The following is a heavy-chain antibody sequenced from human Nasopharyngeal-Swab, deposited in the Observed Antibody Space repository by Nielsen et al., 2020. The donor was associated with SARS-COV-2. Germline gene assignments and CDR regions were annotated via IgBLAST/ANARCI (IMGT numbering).Heavy chain of an antibody. CDR3: AKDSTMISY. Sequence: GESLKISCAASGFTFSDYYMSWIRQTPGKGLEWVSGISASGGSTYYADSVKGRFTISRDNSRNTLSLQMNSLRVEDTAVYYCAKDSTMISYWGQGTLVTVPS. CDR2: ISASGGST. V-gene: IGHV3-23*01. CDR1: GFTFSDYY. D-gene: IGHD3-22*01. J-gene: IGHJ4*02.